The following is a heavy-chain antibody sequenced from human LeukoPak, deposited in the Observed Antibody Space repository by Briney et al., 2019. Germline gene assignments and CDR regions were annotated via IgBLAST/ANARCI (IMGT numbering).Heavy chain of an antibody. D-gene: IGHD3-16*01. CDR2: IKSKADGGTT. Sequence: GGSLRLSCAASGFTFSNAWMSWVRQAPGKGLEWVGCIKSKADGGTTDYAAPVKDRFTISRDDSKNTLYLQMNSLKTEDIAVYYCTTGGTKFGYWGQGTLVTVSS. J-gene: IGHJ4*02. CDR3: TTGGTKFGY. CDR1: GFTFSNAW. V-gene: IGHV3-15*01.